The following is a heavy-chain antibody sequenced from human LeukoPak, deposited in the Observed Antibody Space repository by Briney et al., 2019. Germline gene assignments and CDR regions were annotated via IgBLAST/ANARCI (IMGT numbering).Heavy chain of an antibody. V-gene: IGHV4-59*11. CDR2: IYYSGST. CDR1: GGSISGHY. Sequence: PSETLSLTCTVSGGSISGHYWGWIRQPPGKGLEWIGYIYYSGSTNYDPSLKSRVTILVDTSKNQFSLRLSSVTAADTAVYYCAGGRGWLIDYWGQGTLVTVSS. J-gene: IGHJ4*02. D-gene: IGHD3-16*01. CDR3: AGGRGWLIDY.